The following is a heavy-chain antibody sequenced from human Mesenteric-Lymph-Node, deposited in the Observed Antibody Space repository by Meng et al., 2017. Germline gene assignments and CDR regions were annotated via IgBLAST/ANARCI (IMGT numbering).Heavy chain of an antibody. CDR3: ARPDVDTALFDY. J-gene: IGHJ4*02. CDR1: GYTFSSDG. V-gene: IGHV1-2*02. Sequence: ASVKVSCKASGYTFSSDGVSWVRQAPGKGLEWMGWINPNSGGTNYAQKFQGRVTMTRDTSISTAYMELSRLRSDDTAVYYCARPDVDTALFDYWGQGTLVTVSS. CDR2: INPNSGGT. D-gene: IGHD5-18*01.